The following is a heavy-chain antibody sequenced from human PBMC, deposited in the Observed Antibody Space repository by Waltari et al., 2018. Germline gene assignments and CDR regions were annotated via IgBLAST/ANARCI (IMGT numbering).Heavy chain of an antibody. J-gene: IGHJ6*02. CDR3: ATVEAAVYYGMDV. CDR2: FDPEEGET. V-gene: IGHV1-24*01. Sequence: HVQLVQSGAEVTTPGPSVKFSCQVSVYTLSDSSLHLVPQAPGKGLEWMGGFDPEEGETIYAQKFQGRVTMTEDTSTDTAYMELSSLRSEDTAVYYCATVEAAVYYGMDVWGQGTTVTVSS. CDR1: VYTLSDSS. D-gene: IGHD6-25*01.